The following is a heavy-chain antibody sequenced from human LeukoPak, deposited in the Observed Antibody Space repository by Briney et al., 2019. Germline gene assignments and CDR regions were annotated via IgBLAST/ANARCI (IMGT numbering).Heavy chain of an antibody. J-gene: IGHJ4*02. CDR1: GGSISSYY. CDR2: IYYSGST. Sequence: PSETLSLTCTVSGGSISSYYWSWIRQPPGKGLEWIGYIYYSGSTNYNPSLKSRVTISVDTSKNQFSLKLSSVTAADTAVYYCARSPLAHGYTFDYWGQGTLVTVSP. D-gene: IGHD1-1*01. CDR3: ARSPLAHGYTFDY. V-gene: IGHV4-59*01.